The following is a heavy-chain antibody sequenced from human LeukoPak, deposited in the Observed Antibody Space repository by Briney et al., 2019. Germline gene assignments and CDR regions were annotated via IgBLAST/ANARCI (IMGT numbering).Heavy chain of an antibody. Sequence: PGRSLRLSCAPSGFTFSSYAMHWVRQAPGKGLEWVAVISYDGSNKYYADSVKGRFTISRDNSKNTLYLQMNSLRAEDTAVYYCARTGGRWLQLYFDYWGQGTLVTVSS. CDR1: GFTFSSYA. V-gene: IGHV3-30-3*01. CDR2: ISYDGSNK. J-gene: IGHJ4*02. D-gene: IGHD5-24*01. CDR3: ARTGGRWLQLYFDY.